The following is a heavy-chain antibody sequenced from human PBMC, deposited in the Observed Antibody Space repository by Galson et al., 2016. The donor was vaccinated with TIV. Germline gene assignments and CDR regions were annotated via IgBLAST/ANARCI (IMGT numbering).Heavy chain of an antibody. D-gene: IGHD5-12*01. CDR3: ARDGYRFGNYFDF. CDR1: GYTFTSYY. V-gene: IGHV1-46*01. J-gene: IGHJ4*02. CDR2: INPSGGST. Sequence: SVKVSCKASGYTFTSYYMHWVRQAPGQGLEWMGIINPSGGSTTYAQKFQARVTMTRDMSTTTVHMELSSLRTEDTDVYYCARDGYRFGNYFDFWGQGTLVTVSS.